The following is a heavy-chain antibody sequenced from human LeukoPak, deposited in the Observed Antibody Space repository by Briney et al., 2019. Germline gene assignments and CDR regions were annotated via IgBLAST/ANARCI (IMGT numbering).Heavy chain of an antibody. CDR3: ARPNTRFLEWSSPNNWFDP. D-gene: IGHD3-3*01. CDR2: ISYDGSNK. CDR1: GFTFSSYS. V-gene: IGHV3-30*03. Sequence: GGSLRLSCAASGFTFSSYSMNWVRQAPGKGLEWVAVISYDGSNKYYADSVKGRFTISRDNSKNTLYLQMNSLRAEDTAVYYCARPNTRFLEWSSPNNWFDPWGQGTLVTVSS. J-gene: IGHJ5*02.